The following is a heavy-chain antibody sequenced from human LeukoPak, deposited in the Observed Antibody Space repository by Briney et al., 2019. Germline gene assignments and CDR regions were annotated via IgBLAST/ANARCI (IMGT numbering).Heavy chain of an antibody. CDR1: GFTFRNYG. CDR2: IWYDGSNK. CDR3: ARGRPTGASRVFVVQ. Sequence: PRRSLRLSCAASGFTFRNYGMHWVRQAPGKGLEWVAVIWYDGSNKYYGDSVKGRFTISRDNSKSTMYLQMNSVTAEDTAVYYFARGRPTGASRVFVVQWGQGTLVTVSS. V-gene: IGHV3-33*01. D-gene: IGHD2-15*01. J-gene: IGHJ4*02.